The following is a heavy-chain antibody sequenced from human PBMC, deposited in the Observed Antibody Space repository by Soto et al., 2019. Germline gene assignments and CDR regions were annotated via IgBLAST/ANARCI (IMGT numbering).Heavy chain of an antibody. D-gene: IGHD1-1*01. J-gene: IGHJ5*02. CDR3: ARANEMVWNWFDP. CDR2: ISGSSSYI. V-gene: IGHV3-21*01. Sequence: PGGSLRLSCAASGFIFRTYSMNWVRQAPGKGLEWVSAISGSSSYIYYADSVKGRFTISRDDAKNSLYLQMNSLRAEDTAVYHCARANEMVWNWFDPWGQGTLVIVSS. CDR1: GFIFRTYS.